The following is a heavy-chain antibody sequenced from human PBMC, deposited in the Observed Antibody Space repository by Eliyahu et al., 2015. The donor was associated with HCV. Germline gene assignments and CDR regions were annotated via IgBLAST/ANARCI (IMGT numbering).Heavy chain of an antibody. J-gene: IGHJ4*02. CDR2: INSDSTT. CDR3: ARGKFNLI. Sequence: QVQLVESGGGLVTPGGSLRLSCAASGFTFSDFHMSWIRQAPGKGLEWVSYINSDSTTYYADSVKGRFTISRENAKNSLYLQMNSLRAEDTAVYYCARGKFNLIWGQGTLVTVSS. V-gene: IGHV3-11*01. CDR1: GFTFSDFH.